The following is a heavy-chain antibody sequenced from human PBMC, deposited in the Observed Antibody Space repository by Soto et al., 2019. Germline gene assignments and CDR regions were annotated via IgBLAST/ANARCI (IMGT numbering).Heavy chain of an antibody. CDR3: ARGVGSGSYYNQYNWFDP. V-gene: IGHV1-3*01. Sequence: ASVKVSGKASGYTFTSGAMHWVRQAPGQRVEWMGWINAGDGNTKYSQKCQGRVTITRDTSASTAYMELSSLRSEDTAVYYCARGVGSGSYYNQYNWFDPWGQGTLVTVSS. D-gene: IGHD3-10*01. CDR2: INAGDGNT. CDR1: GYTFTSGA. J-gene: IGHJ5*02.